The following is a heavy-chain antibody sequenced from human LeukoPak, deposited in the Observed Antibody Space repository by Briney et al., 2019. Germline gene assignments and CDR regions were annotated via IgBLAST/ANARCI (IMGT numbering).Heavy chain of an antibody. J-gene: IGHJ6*02. CDR3: AREGSYDFWSGYYTPLNSYYGMDV. CDR1: AFTFSSYW. Sequence: PGGSLRLSCAASAFTFSSYWMSWGRQAPGKGLEWVSYISSSISTIYYAESVKGRVSISRDNAKNSLYLQMNSLRAEDTAVYYCAREGSYDFWSGYYTPLNSYYGMDVWGQGTTVTVSS. V-gene: IGHV3-48*01. CDR2: ISSSISTI. D-gene: IGHD3-3*01.